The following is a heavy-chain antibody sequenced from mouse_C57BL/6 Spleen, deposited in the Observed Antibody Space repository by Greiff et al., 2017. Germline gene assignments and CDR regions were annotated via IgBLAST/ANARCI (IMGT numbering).Heavy chain of an antibody. Sequence: QVQLQQSGAELVRPGASVTLSCKASGYTFTDYEMHWVKQTPVHGLEWIGAIDPETGGTAYNQKFKGKAILTADKYSSTAYMELRSLTSEDSAVYCYTRGSNAMDDWGQGTSVTVSS. CDR2: IDPETGGT. J-gene: IGHJ4*01. CDR1: GYTFTDYE. CDR3: TRGSNAMDD. V-gene: IGHV1-15*01.